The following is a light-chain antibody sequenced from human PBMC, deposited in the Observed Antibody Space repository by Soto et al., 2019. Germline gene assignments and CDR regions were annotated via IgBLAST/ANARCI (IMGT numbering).Light chain of an antibody. J-gene: IGKJ5*01. CDR1: QSISTW. CDR2: DAS. Sequence: DIQMTQSPSTLSASVGDRVTITCRTSQSISTWLAWYQQKPGKAPNLLIYDASSLESGVPSRFSGSGSGTEFTLTISSLQPDDFATYYCQQYNSYPITFGHRRLLENK. CDR3: QQYNSYPIT. V-gene: IGKV1-5*01.